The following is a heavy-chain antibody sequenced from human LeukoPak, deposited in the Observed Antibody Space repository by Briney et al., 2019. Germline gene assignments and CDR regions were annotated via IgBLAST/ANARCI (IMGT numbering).Heavy chain of an antibody. V-gene: IGHV1-18*01. Sequence: ASVKVSCKASGYTLTGYGISWVRQAPGQGLEWMGWISGYNGNTNYAQKLQGRVTMTTDISTTTAYMELRSLRSDDTAVYYCARDFGGDSGVLDYWGQGTLVTVSS. CDR1: GYTLTGYG. CDR3: ARDFGGDSGVLDY. CDR2: ISGYNGNT. D-gene: IGHD4-23*01. J-gene: IGHJ4*02.